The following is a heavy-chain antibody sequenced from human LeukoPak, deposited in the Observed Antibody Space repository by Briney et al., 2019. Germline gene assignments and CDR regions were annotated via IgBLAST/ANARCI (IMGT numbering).Heavy chain of an antibody. D-gene: IGHD2-2*01. CDR3: ARGNCTSISCYAKLSPNWFDP. J-gene: IGHJ5*02. CDR2: INPSGGST. Sequence: ASVKVSCKASGYTFSSYYMHWVRQAPGQGLEWMGIINPSGGSTSYAQKFQGRVTMTRDTSTSTVYMELSSLRSEDTAVFYCARGNCTSISCYAKLSPNWFDPWGQGTLVTVSS. CDR1: GYTFSSYY. V-gene: IGHV1-46*01.